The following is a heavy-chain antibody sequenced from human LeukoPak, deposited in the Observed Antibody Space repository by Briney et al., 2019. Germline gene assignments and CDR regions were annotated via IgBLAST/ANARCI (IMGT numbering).Heavy chain of an antibody. CDR1: GGSISSYY. CDR3: ARVSSSWCQYWYFDL. V-gene: IGHV4-4*07. D-gene: IGHD6-13*01. Sequence: PSETLSLTCTVSGGSISSYYWSWIRQPAGKGLEWIGRIDTSGNTNYKPSLKSRVTMSVDTSKNQFSLKLSSVTAADTAVYYCARVSSSWCQYWYFDLWGRGTLVTVSS. CDR2: IDTSGNT. J-gene: IGHJ2*01.